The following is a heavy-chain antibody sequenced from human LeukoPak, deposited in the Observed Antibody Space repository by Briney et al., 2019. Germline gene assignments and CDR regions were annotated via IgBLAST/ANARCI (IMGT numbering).Heavy chain of an antibody. CDR1: GLIFSNFA. D-gene: IGHD1-1*01. CDR2: ITGTSGRT. V-gene: IGHV3-23*01. CDR3: AGSDTTGYTPREWDYWYFDL. Sequence: HPGGSLRLSCEVSGLIFSNFAMAWVRQAPGKGLEWLSLITGTSGRTYYAASVKGRFTISRDNAKNSLYLQLNSLRAEDTAVYYCAGSDTTGYTPREWDYWYFDLWGRGTLVTVSS. J-gene: IGHJ2*01.